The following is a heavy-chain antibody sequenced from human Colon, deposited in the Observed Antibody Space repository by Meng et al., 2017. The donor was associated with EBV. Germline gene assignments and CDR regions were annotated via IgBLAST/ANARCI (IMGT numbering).Heavy chain of an antibody. V-gene: IGHV4-34*01. Sequence: QGLLQQLGAGLLKPSETLSLTCTVNGGSFSGYVWSWVRQPPGKGMEWIGEVSHPGSANYNPSLKSRVTISVDASEKQFSLRLTSVTAADSAVYYCARVPTTGYKDHWGQGTLVTVFS. CDR1: GGSFSGYV. CDR3: ARVPTTGYKDH. CDR2: VSHPGSA. D-gene: IGHD3-9*01. J-gene: IGHJ4*02.